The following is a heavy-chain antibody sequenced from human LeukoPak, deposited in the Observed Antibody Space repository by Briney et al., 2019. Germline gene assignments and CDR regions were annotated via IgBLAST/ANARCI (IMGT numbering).Heavy chain of an antibody. Sequence: ASVKVSCKASGYTFTNYGISWVRQAPGQGLEWMGWISAYNGNTNYAQKFQGRITMTTDTSTSTAYMELSSLKSDDTAVYYCARRLGLRWDLQAFDIWGQGTMVTVSS. CDR3: ARRLGLRWDLQAFDI. D-gene: IGHD4-23*01. CDR1: GYTFTNYG. CDR2: ISAYNGNT. J-gene: IGHJ3*02. V-gene: IGHV1-18*01.